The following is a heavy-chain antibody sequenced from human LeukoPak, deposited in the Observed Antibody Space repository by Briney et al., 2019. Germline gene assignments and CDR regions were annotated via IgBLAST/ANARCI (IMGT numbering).Heavy chain of an antibody. D-gene: IGHD2-2*01. Sequence: ASVKVSCKASGYTFTGYYMHWARQAPGQGLEWMGWINPNSGGTNYAQKFQGRVTMTRDTSISTAYMELSRLRSDDTAVYYCARWGSTSSLSYPNDYWGQGTLVTVSS. CDR1: GYTFTGYY. CDR3: ARWGSTSSLSYPNDY. V-gene: IGHV1-2*02. J-gene: IGHJ4*02. CDR2: INPNSGGT.